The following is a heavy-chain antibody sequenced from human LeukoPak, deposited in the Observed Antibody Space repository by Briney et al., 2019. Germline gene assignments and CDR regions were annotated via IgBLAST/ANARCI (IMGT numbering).Heavy chain of an antibody. V-gene: IGHV4-59*01. CDR2: IYYSGST. Sequence: SETLSLTCTVSGGSISSYYWSWIRQPPGKGLEWIGYIYYSGSTNYNPSLKSRVTISVDTSKNQFSLELSSVTAADTAVYYCARSIVVVAFDYWGQGTLVTVSS. CDR3: ARSIVVVAFDY. J-gene: IGHJ4*02. D-gene: IGHD3-22*01. CDR1: GGSISSYY.